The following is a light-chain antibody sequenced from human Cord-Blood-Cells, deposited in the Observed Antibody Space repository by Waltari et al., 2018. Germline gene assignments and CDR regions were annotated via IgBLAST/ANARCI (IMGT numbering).Light chain of an antibody. V-gene: IGKV3-20*01. CDR3: QQYGSSPYT. CDR1: QSVSSSY. CDR2: GAS. J-gene: IGKJ2*01. Sequence: VLTPAPGTLSLSPGYRATLPCRASQSVSSSYLAWYQQKPGQAPRLLIYGASSRATGIPDRFSGSGSGTDFTLTISRLEPEDFAVYYCQQYGSSPYTFGQGTKLEIK.